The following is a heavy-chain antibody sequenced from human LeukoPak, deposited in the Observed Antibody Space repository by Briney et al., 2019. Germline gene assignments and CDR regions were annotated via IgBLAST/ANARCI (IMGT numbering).Heavy chain of an antibody. D-gene: IGHD3-22*01. V-gene: IGHV3-23*01. CDR2: ISGSGGST. Sequence: GGSLRLSCAASGFTVSSNYMSWVRQAPGKGLEWVSTISGSGGSTYYADSVRGRFTISRDNSKNTLYLQMNSLRAEDTAVYYCARGGHSSAFFDYWGQGTLVTVSS. CDR3: ARGGHSSAFFDY. J-gene: IGHJ4*02. CDR1: GFTVSSNY.